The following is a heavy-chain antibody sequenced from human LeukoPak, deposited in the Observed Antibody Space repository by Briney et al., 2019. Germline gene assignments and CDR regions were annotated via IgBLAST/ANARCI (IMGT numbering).Heavy chain of an antibody. CDR2: IIPIFGPA. D-gene: IGHD3-10*01. Sequence: ASVKVSFKASGGTFSSCAISWVRQATGQGLEWMGGIIPIFGPANYAQKFQGRVTITTDESTSTAYMELSSLRSEDTAVYYCARGQVGYGSGSHYNRISNWAGYMDVWGKGTTVTVSS. CDR3: ARGQVGYGSGSHYNRISNWAGYMDV. J-gene: IGHJ6*03. CDR1: GGTFSSCA. V-gene: IGHV1-69*05.